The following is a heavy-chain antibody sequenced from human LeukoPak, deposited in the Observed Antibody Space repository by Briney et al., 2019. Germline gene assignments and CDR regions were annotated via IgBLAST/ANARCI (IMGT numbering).Heavy chain of an antibody. CDR2: ISYDGNNQ. CDR3: ARGGDYYYYMDV. V-gene: IGHV3-30*09. Sequence: PGGSLRLSCAASGFTFSSYTMHWVRQAPGKGLEWVAFISYDGNNQYYPDSVKGRFAISRDNSKNKLYLQMNSLRVEDTALYYCARGGDYYYYMDVWGKGTTVTVSS. D-gene: IGHD4-17*01. CDR1: GFTFSSYT. J-gene: IGHJ6*03.